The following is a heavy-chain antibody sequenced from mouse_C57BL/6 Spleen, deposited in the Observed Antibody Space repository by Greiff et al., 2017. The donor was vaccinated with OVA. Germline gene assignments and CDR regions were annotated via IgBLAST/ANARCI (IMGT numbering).Heavy chain of an antibody. CDR2: IYPGDGDT. D-gene: IGHD2-4*01. CDR3: ARTYDSYWYFDV. J-gene: IGHJ1*03. CDR1: GYAFSSSW. Sequence: QVQLQQSGPELVKPGASVKISCKASGYAFSSSWMNWVKQRPGKGLEWIGRIYPGDGDTNYNGKFKGKATLTADKSSSTAYMQLSSLTSEDSAVYFCARTYDSYWYFDVWGTGTTVTVSS. V-gene: IGHV1-82*01.